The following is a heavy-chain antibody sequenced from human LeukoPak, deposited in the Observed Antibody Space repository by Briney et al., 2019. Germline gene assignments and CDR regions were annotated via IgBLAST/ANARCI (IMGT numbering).Heavy chain of an antibody. V-gene: IGHV3-74*01. CDR3: ASRALSGTYYVYYFDY. Sequence: GGSLRLSCAASGFTFSSYWMHWVRQAPGKGLVWVSRINSDGSSTSYADSVKGRFTISSDNAKNTLYLQMNSLRAEDTAVYYCASRALSGTYYVYYFDYWGQGTLVTVSS. J-gene: IGHJ4*02. D-gene: IGHD1-26*01. CDR1: GFTFSSYW. CDR2: INSDGSST.